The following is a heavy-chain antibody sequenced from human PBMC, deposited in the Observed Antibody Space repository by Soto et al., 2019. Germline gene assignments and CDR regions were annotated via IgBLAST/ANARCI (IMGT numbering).Heavy chain of an antibody. J-gene: IGHJ3*02. CDR1: GFTFSSYA. CDR2: ISYDGSNK. CDR3: ARAAYSGSYYDAFDI. Sequence: VGSLRLSCAASGFTFSSYAMHWVRQAPGKGLEWVAVISYDGSNKYYADSVKGRFTISRDNSKNTLYLQMNSLRAEDTAVYYCARAAYSGSYYDAFDIWGQGTMVTVSS. V-gene: IGHV3-30-3*01. D-gene: IGHD1-26*01.